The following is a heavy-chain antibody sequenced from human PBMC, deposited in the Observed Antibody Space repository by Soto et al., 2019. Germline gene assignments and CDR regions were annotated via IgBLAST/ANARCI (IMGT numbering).Heavy chain of an antibody. CDR1: GDSVTSDSYF. D-gene: IGHD1-20*01. Sequence: SETLSLTCTVSGDSVTSDSYFWSWIRQPPGKGLEWIGNSYYSGYYSGSTNHNPSLKSRVTVSVDTSKNQFSLKLRSVTTADTAVYYCARDYKRENWGPVRCNSLDVWGQGTTVTVS. V-gene: IGHV4-61*01. CDR3: ARDYKRENWGPVRCNSLDV. J-gene: IGHJ6*02. CDR2: SYYSGYYSGST.